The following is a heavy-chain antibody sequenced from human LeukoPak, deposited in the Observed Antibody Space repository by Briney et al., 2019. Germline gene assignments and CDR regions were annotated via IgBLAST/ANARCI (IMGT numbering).Heavy chain of an antibody. CDR1: GYTFTSYF. J-gene: IGHJ4*02. D-gene: IGHD1-26*01. Sequence: ASVRVSCKADGYTFTSYFITWVRQAPGQGLEWMGWISAYNGNANYAPSLQGRVTMTTDTSTNTVYMELTSLTSDDTAVYYCARDQRNRGSYRFEYWGQGTLVTVSS. V-gene: IGHV1-18*01. CDR2: ISAYNGNA. CDR3: ARDQRNRGSYRFEY.